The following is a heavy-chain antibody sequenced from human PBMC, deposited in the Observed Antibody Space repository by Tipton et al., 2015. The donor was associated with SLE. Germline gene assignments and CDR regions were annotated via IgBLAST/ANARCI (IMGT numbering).Heavy chain of an antibody. Sequence: QSGAEVKKPGSSVKVSCKASGGTFSSYAISWVRQAPGQGLEWVGWVTGYNGNTKYAEKFQGRVTMMTDTSTRTASMELRSLTSDDTALYYCASDPRIDLWSSSPNWFDSWGQGTLVTVSS. CDR1: GGTFSSYA. D-gene: IGHD3-3*01. CDR2: VTGYNGNT. V-gene: IGHV1-18*01. J-gene: IGHJ5*01. CDR3: ASDPRIDLWSSSPNWFDS.